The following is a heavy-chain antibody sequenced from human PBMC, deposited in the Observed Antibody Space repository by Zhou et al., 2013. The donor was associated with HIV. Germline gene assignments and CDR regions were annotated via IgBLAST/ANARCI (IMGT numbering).Heavy chain of an antibody. CDR2: IFHSGGT. CDR1: GGSIYTPKNY. CDR3: ARHWENNFDSLLNYYPVQGLDV. V-gene: IGHV4-39*01. J-gene: IGHJ6*04. D-gene: IGHD3-22*01. Sequence: QVQLEESGPGLVKPSETLSLTCAVSGGSIYTPKNYWAWIRHPPGKGLEWIGSIFHSGGTHYNPSLKSRVTISLNPARNQLSLTLNSVTAADTAVYYCARHWENNFDSLLNYYPVQGLDVWGKGTTVIVSS.